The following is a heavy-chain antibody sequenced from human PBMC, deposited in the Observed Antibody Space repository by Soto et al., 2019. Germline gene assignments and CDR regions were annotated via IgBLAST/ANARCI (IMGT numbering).Heavy chain of an antibody. CDR1: GYSFTSYW. CDR3: AIYPTPEDNWFEP. J-gene: IGHJ5*02. V-gene: IGHV5-10-1*01. CDR2: IDPSDSYT. Sequence: PGESLKISCKGSGYSFTSYWISWVRQMPGKGLEWMGRIDPSDSYTNYSPSFQGHVTISADKPISTAYLQWISLKASDTAMYYCAIYPTPEDNWFEPWGQGTLVTVSS.